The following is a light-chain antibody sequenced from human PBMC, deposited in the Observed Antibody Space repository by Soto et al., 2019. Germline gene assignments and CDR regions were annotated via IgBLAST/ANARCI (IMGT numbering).Light chain of an antibody. V-gene: IGKV3-20*01. CDR1: QSVSSGY. J-gene: IGKJ1*01. Sequence: EVVLTQSPGTLSVSPGERGTLSCRASQSVSSGYLAWYQQKPGQAPRLLIYDASSRATGIPDRFSGSGSGTDFTLTISRLEPEDFAVYYCQQYGGSPRTFGQGTKVDIK. CDR3: QQYGGSPRT. CDR2: DAS.